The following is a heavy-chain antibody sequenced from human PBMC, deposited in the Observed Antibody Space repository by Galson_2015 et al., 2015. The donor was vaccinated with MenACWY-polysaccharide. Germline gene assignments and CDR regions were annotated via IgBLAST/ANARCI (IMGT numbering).Heavy chain of an antibody. V-gene: IGHV1-18*01. J-gene: IGHJ4*02. CDR1: GYTLTDFG. CDR2: ISAYNGNK. D-gene: IGHD7-27*01. Sequence: SVKVSCKASGYTLTDFGISWVRQAPGQGLEWLGWISAYNGNKNYAQKLQGRVTMTTDTSTSTAYMELRSLRSDDTAVYYCTGDLGHITGAGIFFDYWGQGILVTVSS. CDR3: TGDLGHITGAGIFFDY.